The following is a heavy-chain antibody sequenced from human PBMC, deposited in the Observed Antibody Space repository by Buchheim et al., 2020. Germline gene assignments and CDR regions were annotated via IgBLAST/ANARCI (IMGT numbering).Heavy chain of an antibody. CDR3: ARGRNLLIHYYDISGFKH. CDR2: INHSGST. J-gene: IGHJ1*01. Sequence: QVQLQQWGAGLLKPSETLSLTCAVYGGSFSGYYWSWIRQPPGKGLEWIGEINHSGSTNYNPSLKSRVTISVDTSKNQFSLKLSSVTAADTAVYYCARGRNLLIHYYDISGFKHWGQGTL. D-gene: IGHD3-22*01. V-gene: IGHV4-34*01. CDR1: GGSFSGYY.